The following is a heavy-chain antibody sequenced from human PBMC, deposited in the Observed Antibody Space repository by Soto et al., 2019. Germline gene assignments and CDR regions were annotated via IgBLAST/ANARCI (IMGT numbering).Heavy chain of an antibody. Sequence: SATLSLTCPVSGGSVRGYSWSWIPQSPVKGLEWIGYVYSGGGTNYSPSFMGRVTISVDTTDNQFSLKLDSVTAADTAVYYCAREKTPMSPHYFYYGMDVWGQGTTVT. V-gene: IGHV4-59*02. CDR2: VYSGGGT. J-gene: IGHJ6*02. CDR1: GGSVRGYS. CDR3: AREKTPMSPHYFYYGMDV. D-gene: IGHD3-9*01.